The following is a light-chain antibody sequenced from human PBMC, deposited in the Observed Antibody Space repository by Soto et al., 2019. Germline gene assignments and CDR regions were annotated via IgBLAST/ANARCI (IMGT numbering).Light chain of an antibody. J-gene: IGLJ1*01. CDR1: SSNIGAGYD. CDR3: QSYDSSLSVSYV. CDR2: GNS. V-gene: IGLV1-40*01. Sequence: QSVLTQPPPVSGAPGQRVTISCTGSSSNIGAGYDVHWYQQLPGTAPKLLIYGNSNRPSGVPDRFSGSKSGTSASLAITGLQAEDEADYYCQSYDSSLSVSYVFGTGTKVPVL.